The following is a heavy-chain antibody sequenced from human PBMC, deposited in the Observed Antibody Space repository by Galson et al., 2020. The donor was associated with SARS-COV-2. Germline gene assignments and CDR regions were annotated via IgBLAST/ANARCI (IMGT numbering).Heavy chain of an antibody. CDR3: ARGPIATYYYYMDV. CDR2: IYYSGST. CDR1: GGSVSSGSYY. Sequence: SETLSLTCTVSGGSVSSGSYYWSWIRQPPGKGLEWIGYIYYSGSTNYNHSLKSRVTISVDTSKNQFSLKLSSVTAADTAVYYCARGPIATYYYYMDVWGKGTTVTVSS. V-gene: IGHV4-61*01. J-gene: IGHJ6*03. D-gene: IGHD6-13*01.